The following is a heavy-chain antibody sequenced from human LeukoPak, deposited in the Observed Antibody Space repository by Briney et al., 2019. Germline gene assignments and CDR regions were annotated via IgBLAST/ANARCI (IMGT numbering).Heavy chain of an antibody. J-gene: IGHJ4*02. CDR3: AKDFTLGSYPGGFDY. CDR2: ISGSGGTT. CDR1: GFTLSSYG. V-gene: IGHV3-23*01. Sequence: GGSLRLSCAASGFTLSSYGMGWVRQAPGKGLEWVSVISGSGGTTSYADSVKGRFTISRDNSKNTLYLQMNSLRAEDTAVYYCAKDFTLGSYPGGFDYWGQGTLVTVSS. D-gene: IGHD1-26*01.